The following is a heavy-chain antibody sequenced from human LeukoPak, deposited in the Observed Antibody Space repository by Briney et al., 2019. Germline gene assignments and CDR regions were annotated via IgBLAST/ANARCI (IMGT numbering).Heavy chain of an antibody. CDR3: ARAVYVWGSYRYSFDY. CDR1: GGSISSYY. D-gene: IGHD3-16*02. J-gene: IGHJ4*02. V-gene: IGHV4-59*01. CDR2: IYYGGST. Sequence: PSETLSLTCTVPGGSISSYYWSWFRQPPGKGLEWFGYIYYGGSTNYNPTLKSRVTISSATSKNNFSLKLSSVTAADTAVYYCARAVYVWGSYRYSFDYWGQGTLVTVSS.